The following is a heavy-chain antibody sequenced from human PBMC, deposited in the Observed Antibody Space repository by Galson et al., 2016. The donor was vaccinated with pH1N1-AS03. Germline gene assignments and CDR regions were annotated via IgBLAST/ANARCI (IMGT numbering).Heavy chain of an antibody. CDR2: ISGRGGNT. J-gene: IGHJ6*02. V-gene: IGHV3-23*01. Sequence: SLRLSCAASGFTFSSFSMSWVRRAPGKGLEWVSAISGRGGNTFYADSVKGRFTISRDNSKNTLFLQMNSLRAEDTAVYYCAKGYTSGGGSFLMDVWGQGTTVTVSS. D-gene: IGHD5-12*01. CDR1: GFTFSSFS. CDR3: AKGYTSGGGSFLMDV.